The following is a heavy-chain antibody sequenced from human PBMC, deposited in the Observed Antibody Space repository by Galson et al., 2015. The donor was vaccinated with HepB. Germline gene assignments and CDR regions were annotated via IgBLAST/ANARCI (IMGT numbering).Heavy chain of an antibody. J-gene: IGHJ5*02. D-gene: IGHD1-26*01. CDR1: GYIFSGYY. Sequence: SVKVSCKASGYIFSGYYIHWVRQAPGQGLEWMGRINPNSGGTNYAQKFQGRVTMTRDTSISTAYMELSRLRSDDTAMYYCARVYRGVWELLHYWFDPWGQGTLVTVSS. CDR2: INPNSGGT. CDR3: ARVYRGVWELLHYWFDP. V-gene: IGHV1-2*06.